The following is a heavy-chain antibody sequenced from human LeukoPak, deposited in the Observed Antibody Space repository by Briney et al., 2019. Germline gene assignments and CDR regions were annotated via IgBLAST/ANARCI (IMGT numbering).Heavy chain of an antibody. D-gene: IGHD1-14*01. J-gene: IGHJ4*02. CDR3: AKKESTLTFTEYYFDY. CDR2: ISGGGGST. V-gene: IGHV3-23*01. Sequence: GGSLRLSCAASEFTFSSYAMSWVRQAPGKGLEWVSTISGGGGSTYYADSVKGRFTISRDNSKNTLFLQMNSLRAEDTAVYYCAKKESTLTFTEYYFDYWGQGTLVTVSS. CDR1: EFTFSSYA.